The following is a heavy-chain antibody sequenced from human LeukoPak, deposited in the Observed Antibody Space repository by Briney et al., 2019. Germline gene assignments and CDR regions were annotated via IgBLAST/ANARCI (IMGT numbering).Heavy chain of an antibody. CDR3: ARLYGSGTSGAFDI. CDR1: GYTFTGYY. D-gene: IGHD3-10*01. V-gene: IGHV1-2*02. CDR2: INPNSGGT. J-gene: IGHJ3*02. Sequence: ASVKVSCKASGYTFTGYYMHWVRQAPGQGLEWMGWINPNSGGTNYAQKFQGRVTMTRDTSISTAYMELSRLRSDDTAVYYCARLYGSGTSGAFDIWGQGTMVTVSS.